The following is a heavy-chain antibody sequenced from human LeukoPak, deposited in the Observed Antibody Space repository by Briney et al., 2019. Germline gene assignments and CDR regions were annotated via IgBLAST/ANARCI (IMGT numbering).Heavy chain of an antibody. CDR3: ARATFSGYGYFDY. V-gene: IGHV1-69*04. D-gene: IGHD5-12*01. Sequence: GASVKVSCKASGGTFSSYAISWVRQAPGQGLEWMGRIIPILGIANYAQKFQGRVTITADKSTSTAYMELSSLRSEDTAVYYCARATFSGYGYFDYWGQGTLVTVSS. CDR2: IIPILGIA. CDR1: GGTFSSYA. J-gene: IGHJ4*02.